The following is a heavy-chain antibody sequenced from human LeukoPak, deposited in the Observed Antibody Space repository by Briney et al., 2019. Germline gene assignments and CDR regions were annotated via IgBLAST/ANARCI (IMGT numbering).Heavy chain of an antibody. CDR1: GGSISGYY. V-gene: IGHV4-59*01. CDR2: IYYSGST. Sequence: SETLSLTCTVSGGSISGYYWSWIRQPPGKGLEWIGYIYYSGSTNYNPSLKSRVTISVDTSKNQFTLKLSSVTAADTAVYYCARGCSAGTPHNWFDPWGQGTLVTVSS. CDR3: ARGCSAGTPHNWFDP. D-gene: IGHD6-13*01. J-gene: IGHJ5*02.